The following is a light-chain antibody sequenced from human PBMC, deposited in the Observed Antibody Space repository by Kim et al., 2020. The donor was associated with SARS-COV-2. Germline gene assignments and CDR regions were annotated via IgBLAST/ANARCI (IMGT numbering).Light chain of an antibody. CDR2: AAS. CDR1: QSVSSNY. J-gene: IGKJ1*01. V-gene: IGKV3-20*01. Sequence: EIVLTQSPGTLSLSPGERATLACRASQSVSSNYLAWYQQKPGQAPRLLIYAASSRATGIPDRFSGSGSGADFTLTISRLEPEDFAVYYCQHYGQSPTQFGRGNKVDIK. CDR3: QHYGQSPTQ.